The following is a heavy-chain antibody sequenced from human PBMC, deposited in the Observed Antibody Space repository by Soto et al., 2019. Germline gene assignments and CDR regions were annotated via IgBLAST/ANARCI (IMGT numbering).Heavy chain of an antibody. Sequence: QVQLVQSGAEEKKPGASVKVSCKASGYTFTSYAMHWVRQAPGQRLEWMGWINAGNGNTKYSQKFQGRVTITRDTSASTAYVELSSLRSEDTAVYYCAILHSNYDHYGMDVWGQGTTVTVSS. CDR2: INAGNGNT. CDR1: GYTFTSYA. D-gene: IGHD4-4*01. V-gene: IGHV1-3*05. CDR3: AILHSNYDHYGMDV. J-gene: IGHJ6*02.